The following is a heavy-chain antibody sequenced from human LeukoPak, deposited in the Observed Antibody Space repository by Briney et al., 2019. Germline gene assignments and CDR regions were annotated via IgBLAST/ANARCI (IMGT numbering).Heavy chain of an antibody. V-gene: IGHV3-7*01. Sequence: GGSLRLSCAASGFTFSSYGMHWVRQAPGKGLEWVVNMKYDGSEKYYVDSVRGRFTISRDNAKNSLYLQMNSLRAEDTAVYYCARDIEAAGLFLDYWGQGTLVTVSS. J-gene: IGHJ4*02. CDR1: GFTFSSYG. D-gene: IGHD6-13*01. CDR3: ARDIEAAGLFLDY. CDR2: MKYDGSEK.